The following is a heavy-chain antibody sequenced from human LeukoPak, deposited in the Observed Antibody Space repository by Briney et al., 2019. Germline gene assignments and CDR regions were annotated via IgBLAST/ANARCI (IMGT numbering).Heavy chain of an antibody. CDR1: GGSISSYY. CDR3: ARSYIPHSSSWY. D-gene: IGHD6-13*01. V-gene: IGHV4-59*12. Sequence: SETLSLTCTVSGGSISSYYWSWIRQPPGKGLEWIGYIYYSGSTNYNPSLKSRVTISVDTSKNQFSLKLSSVTAADTAVYYCARSYIPHSSSWYWGQGTLVTVSS. J-gene: IGHJ4*02. CDR2: IYYSGST.